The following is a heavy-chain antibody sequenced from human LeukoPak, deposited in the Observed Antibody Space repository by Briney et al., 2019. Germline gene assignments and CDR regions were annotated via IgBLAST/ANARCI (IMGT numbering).Heavy chain of an antibody. J-gene: IGHJ5*02. Sequence: SETLSLTCTVSGGSISSSSYYWGWIRQPPGKGLEWIGSIYYSGSTYYNPSLKSRVTISVDTSKNQFSLKLSSVTAADTAVYYCARSSTITIFGVLNWFDPWGQGTLVTVSS. CDR3: ARSSTITIFGVLNWFDP. CDR2: IYYSGST. V-gene: IGHV4-39*07. CDR1: GGSISSSSYY. D-gene: IGHD3-3*01.